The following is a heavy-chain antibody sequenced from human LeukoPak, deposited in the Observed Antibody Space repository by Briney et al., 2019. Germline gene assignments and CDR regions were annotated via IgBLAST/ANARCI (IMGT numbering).Heavy chain of an antibody. Sequence: TGGSLRLSCAASGFTFSGSAMDWVRQACGKGVEWVGRIRSKANSYATAYAASVKGRFTISRDDSKNTAYLQMNSLKTEDTAVYYCTRHAARGVPFDYWGQGTLVTVSS. D-gene: IGHD3-10*01. CDR1: GFTFSGSA. J-gene: IGHJ4*02. CDR2: IRSKANSYAT. CDR3: TRHAARGVPFDY. V-gene: IGHV3-73*01.